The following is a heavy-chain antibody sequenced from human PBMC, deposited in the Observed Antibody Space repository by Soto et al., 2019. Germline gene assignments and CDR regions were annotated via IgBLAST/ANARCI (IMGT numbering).Heavy chain of an antibody. D-gene: IGHD3-10*01. Sequence: EVQLVESGGGLVQPGGSLRLSCAASGFTFSNYWMSWVRQAPGKGLEWVANMKQDGSEKDYVGSVKGRFTISRYNAKXXXXXXXXXXXXXXXXXXYCARLITPRVLDSWGQGTLVTVSS. V-gene: IGHV3-7*02. CDR3: ARLITPRVLDS. J-gene: IGHJ4*02. CDR2: MKQDGSEK. CDR1: GFTFSNYW.